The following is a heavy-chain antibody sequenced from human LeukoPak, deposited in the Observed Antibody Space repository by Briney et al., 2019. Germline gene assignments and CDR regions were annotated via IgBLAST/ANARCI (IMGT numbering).Heavy chain of an antibody. V-gene: IGHV1-46*01. Sequence: ASVTVSCQASVYTFINHYLYWLRQAPGQGLEWMGIINHSGGSTSYAQKFEGRVTMTRDRFTSTVYMELSSLRSEDTAVYCCARASKSSGGYSGYDALDQMDVWGKGTTVTVSS. J-gene: IGHJ6*04. CDR1: VYTFINHY. CDR2: INHSGGST. D-gene: IGHD5-12*01. CDR3: ARASKSSGGYSGYDALDQMDV.